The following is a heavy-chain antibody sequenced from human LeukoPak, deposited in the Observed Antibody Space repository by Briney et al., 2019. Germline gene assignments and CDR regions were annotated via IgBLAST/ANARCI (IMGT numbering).Heavy chain of an antibody. J-gene: IGHJ4*02. V-gene: IGHV1-2*02. CDR2: INPKSGAA. D-gene: IGHD6-13*01. Sequence: ASVKVSCKASGYIFSDYYMHWVRQAPGQGLEWLGWINPKSGAADYAQQFRGRVTMTRDTSINTDYMEMKRVTSDDTAVYYCARGAEAETSPLDFWGQGTLVIV. CDR3: ARGAEAETSPLDF. CDR1: GYIFSDYY.